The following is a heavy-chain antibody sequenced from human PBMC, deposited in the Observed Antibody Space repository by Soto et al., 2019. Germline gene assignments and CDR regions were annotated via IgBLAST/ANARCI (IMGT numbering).Heavy chain of an antibody. Sequence: QVHLQQSGPGLVKPSQTLSLTCAISVDSVSSNSAAWNWIRQSPSRGLEWLGRTYYRSKWYNDYALSLRSRITVNPDTSRNQFSLHLDSVTPEDTAVYYCAGGTGEPRGDALTVWGQGTMVTVAS. D-gene: IGHD7-27*01. CDR1: VDSVSSNSAA. CDR2: TYYRSKWYN. V-gene: IGHV6-1*01. CDR3: AGGTGEPRGDALTV. J-gene: IGHJ3*01.